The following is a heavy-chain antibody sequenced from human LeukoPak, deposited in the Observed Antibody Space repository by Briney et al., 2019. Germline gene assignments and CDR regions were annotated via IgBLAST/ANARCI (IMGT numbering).Heavy chain of an antibody. CDR3: ARRNDFHI. J-gene: IGHJ3*02. CDR1: RGSISSYY. Sequence: PSETLSLTCIVSRGSISSYYWSWIRQPPGKGLEWIGYIYSNEATEYKPSLKSRVTISADTSKNQFSLKLTSVTAADTAIYYCARRNDFHIWGQGTMVTVSS. V-gene: IGHV4-4*08. CDR2: IYSNEAT.